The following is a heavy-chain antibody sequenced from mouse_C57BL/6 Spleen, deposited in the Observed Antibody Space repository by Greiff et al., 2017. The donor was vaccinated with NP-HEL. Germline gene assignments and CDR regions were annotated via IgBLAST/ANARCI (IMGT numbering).Heavy chain of an antibody. V-gene: IGHV1-9*01. CDR1: GYTFTGYW. J-gene: IGHJ4*01. D-gene: IGHD1-1*01. Sequence: QVQLQQSGAELMKPGASVKLSCKATGYTFTGYWIEWVKQRPGHGLEWIGEIIPGSGSTNYNEKFKGKATLTADKSSNTAYMQLSSLTPESSAIYYCARDPTVVATDYAMDYWGQGTSVTVSS. CDR2: IIPGSGST. CDR3: ARDPTVVATDYAMDY.